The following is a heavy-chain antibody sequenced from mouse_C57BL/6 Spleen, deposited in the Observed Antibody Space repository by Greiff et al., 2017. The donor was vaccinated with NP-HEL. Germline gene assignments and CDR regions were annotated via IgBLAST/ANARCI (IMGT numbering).Heavy chain of an antibody. D-gene: IGHD1-1*01. V-gene: IGHV1-26*01. CDR2: INPNNGGT. J-gene: IGHJ2*01. CDR3: ARGKHYYGSSSYYFDD. CDR1: GYTFTDYY. Sequence: EVQLQQSGPELVKPGASVKISCKASGYTFTDYYMNWVKQSHGKSLEWIGDINPNNGGTSYNQKFKGKATLTVDKSSSTAYMELRSLTSEDSAVYYCARGKHYYGSSSYYFDDWGQGTTLTVSS.